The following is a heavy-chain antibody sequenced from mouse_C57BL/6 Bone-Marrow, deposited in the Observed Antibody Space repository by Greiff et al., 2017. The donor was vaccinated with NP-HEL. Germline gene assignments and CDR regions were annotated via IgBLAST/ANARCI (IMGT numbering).Heavy chain of an antibody. V-gene: IGHV1-64*01. Sequence: VKLMESGAELVKPGASVKLSCKASGYTFTSYWMHWVKQRPGQGLEWIGMIHPNSGSTNYNEKFKSKATLTVDKSSSTAYMQLSSLTSEDSAVYYCARKRQLRIPLYFDYWGQGTTLTVSS. CDR1: GYTFTSYW. J-gene: IGHJ2*01. D-gene: IGHD3-2*02. CDR3: ARKRQLRIPLYFDY. CDR2: IHPNSGST.